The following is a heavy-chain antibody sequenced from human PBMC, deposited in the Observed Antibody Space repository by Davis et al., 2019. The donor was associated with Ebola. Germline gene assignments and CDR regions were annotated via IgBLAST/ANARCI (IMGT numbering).Heavy chain of an antibody. D-gene: IGHD1-26*01. Sequence: SVKVSCKASGGTFSSYAISWVRQAPGQGLEWMGGIIPIFGTANYAQKFQGRVTITADKSTSTAYMELSSLRSEDTAVYYCASDKRELLGYYYGMDVWGQGTTVTVSS. V-gene: IGHV1-69*06. CDR3: ASDKRELLGYYYGMDV. J-gene: IGHJ6*02. CDR1: GGTFSSYA. CDR2: IIPIFGTA.